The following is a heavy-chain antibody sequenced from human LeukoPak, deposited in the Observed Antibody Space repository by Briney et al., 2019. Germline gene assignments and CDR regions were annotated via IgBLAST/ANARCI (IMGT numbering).Heavy chain of an antibody. Sequence: VASVKVSCKASGYTFTGYYMHWVRQAPGQGLEWMGWINPNSGGTNYAQKFQGRVTMNRDTSISTAYMELSRLRSDDTAVYYCARGPPHYYGSGSYPPPRAYGMDVWGQGTTVTVSS. CDR1: GYTFTGYY. D-gene: IGHD3-10*01. CDR2: INPNSGGT. J-gene: IGHJ6*02. CDR3: ARGPPHYYGSGSYPPPRAYGMDV. V-gene: IGHV1-2*02.